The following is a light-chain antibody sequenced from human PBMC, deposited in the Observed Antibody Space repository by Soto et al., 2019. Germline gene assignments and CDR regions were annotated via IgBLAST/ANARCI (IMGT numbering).Light chain of an antibody. CDR1: SGHSSYA. CDR2: LNSDGSH. CDR3: KPWAEV. Sequence: QLVLTQSPSASASLGASVKLTCTLSSGHSSYAIAWHQQQPEKGPRYLMNLNSDGSHSKGDGIPDRFSGSSSGAERYLPIPAPQPEDGPDYYCKPWAEVFGTATKLTVL. J-gene: IGLJ1*01. V-gene: IGLV4-69*01.